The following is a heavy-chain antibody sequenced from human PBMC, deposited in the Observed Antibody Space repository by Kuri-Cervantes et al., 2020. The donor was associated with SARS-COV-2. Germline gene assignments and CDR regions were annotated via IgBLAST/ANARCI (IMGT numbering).Heavy chain of an antibody. Sequence: LRLSCTVSGGSISSGSYYWSWIRQPAGKGLEWIGYIYTSGSTNYNPSLKSRVTISVDTSKNQFSLKLSSVTAADTAVYYCARAAAGNWYFDLWGRGTLVTVSS. J-gene: IGHJ2*01. CDR2: IYTSGST. D-gene: IGHD6-13*01. CDR1: GGSISSGSYY. V-gene: IGHV4-61*09. CDR3: ARAAAGNWYFDL.